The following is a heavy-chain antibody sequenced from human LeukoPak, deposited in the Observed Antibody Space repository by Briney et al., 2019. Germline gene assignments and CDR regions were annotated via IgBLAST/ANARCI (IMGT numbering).Heavy chain of an antibody. V-gene: IGHV1-2*02. J-gene: IGHJ4*02. CDR3: ERVDYCTKGVCINFDL. CDR2: INPNSGGT. D-gene: IGHD2-8*01. CDR1: GYTFTGHY. Sequence: ASVKVSCEASGYTFTGHYIHWIRQAPGQGLEWMGWINPNSGGTKYAQKFQGRLTVTRDTSTSTAHMELSGLRADDAAAYYCERVDYCTKGVCINFDLWGRGTLVTVSS.